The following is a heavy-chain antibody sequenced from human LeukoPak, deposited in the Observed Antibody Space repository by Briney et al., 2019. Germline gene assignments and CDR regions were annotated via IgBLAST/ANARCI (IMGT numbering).Heavy chain of an antibody. CDR3: ARDITSVAGHYYYGMDV. V-gene: IGHV4-4*07. CDR1: GGSISSYY. D-gene: IGHD3-10*01. Sequence: ETLSLTCTVPGGSISSYYWSWIWQPAGKGLEWIGRIYTSGSTNYNPSLKSRVTMSVYTSKNQFSLKLSSVTAADTAVYYCARDITSVAGHYYYGMDVWGQGTTVTVSS. CDR2: IYTSGST. J-gene: IGHJ6*02.